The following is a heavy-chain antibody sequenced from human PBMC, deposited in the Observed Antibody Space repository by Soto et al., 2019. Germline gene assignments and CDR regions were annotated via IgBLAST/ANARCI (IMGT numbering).Heavy chain of an antibody. CDR3: ARQYCSGGSCYFDY. Sequence: EVQLVESGGGLVKPGGSLRLSCAASGFSFSSYSMNWVRQGPGKGLEWVSSISSSSSYIYYADSVKGRFTISRDNAKNPLSLQMNSLRAEDTAVYYCARQYCSGGSCYFDYWGQGTLVTVSS. CDR1: GFSFSSYS. V-gene: IGHV3-21*01. CDR2: ISSSSSYI. D-gene: IGHD2-15*01. J-gene: IGHJ4*02.